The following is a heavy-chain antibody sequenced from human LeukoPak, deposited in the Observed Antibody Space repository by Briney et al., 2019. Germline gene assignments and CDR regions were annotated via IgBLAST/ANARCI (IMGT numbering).Heavy chain of an antibody. J-gene: IGHJ4*02. CDR3: AREIWGLNYFDY. CDR2: IYYSGST. Sequence: PSETLSLTCTVSGGSVSSATYYWSWIRQPPGKGLEWIGYIYYSGSTNYNPSLKSRVTISVDMSKDQFSLKLSSVTAADTAVYYCAREIWGLNYFDYWGQGTLATVSS. D-gene: IGHD7-27*01. CDR1: GGSVSSATYY. V-gene: IGHV4-61*01.